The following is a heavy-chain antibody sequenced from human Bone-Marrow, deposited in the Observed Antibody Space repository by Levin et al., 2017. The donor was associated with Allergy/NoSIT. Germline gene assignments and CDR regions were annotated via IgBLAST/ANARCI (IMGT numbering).Heavy chain of an antibody. D-gene: IGHD4-17*01. J-gene: IGHJ3*01. V-gene: IGHV3-23*01. CDR1: GFTFSRYA. CDR3: GMDPNGDYIGAFDF. Sequence: TGESLKISCAASGFTFSRYAMTWVRQAPGKGLEWVSSITGSGSGTYYADSVQGRFTISRDNSQNTLYLQMISLRAEDTALYYCGMDPNGDYIGAFDFWGQGTMVTVSS. CDR2: ITGSGSGT.